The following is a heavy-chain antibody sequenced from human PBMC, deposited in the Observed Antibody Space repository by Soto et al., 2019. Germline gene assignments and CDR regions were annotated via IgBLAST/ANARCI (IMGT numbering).Heavy chain of an antibody. CDR3: AREGVAAAGYNWFDP. CDR1: GGTFSSYA. CDR2: IIPIFGTA. J-gene: IGHJ5*02. D-gene: IGHD6-13*01. Sequence: SVKVSCKASGGTFSSYAISWVRQAPGQGLEWMGGIIPIFGTANYAQKFQGRVTITADESTSTAYMELSSLRSEDTAVYYCAREGVAAAGYNWFDPWGQGTLVTVSS. V-gene: IGHV1-69*13.